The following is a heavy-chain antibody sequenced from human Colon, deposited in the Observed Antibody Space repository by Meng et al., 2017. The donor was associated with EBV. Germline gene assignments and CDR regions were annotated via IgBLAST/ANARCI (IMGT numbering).Heavy chain of an antibody. CDR3: ARARRTGDGFDN. Sequence: QLQLQESGSGLVKPSQXLSLTCDVSGGSISSSSDYCWSWIRQPPGKGLELIGCIYHTENTYYNSSLKSRVTISVDKSNNQFSLKLTSVTAADTAAYYCARARRTGDGFDNWGQGTMVTVSS. J-gene: IGHJ3*02. CDR2: IYHTENT. CDR1: GGSISSSSDYC. V-gene: IGHV4-30-2*01. D-gene: IGHD3-10*01.